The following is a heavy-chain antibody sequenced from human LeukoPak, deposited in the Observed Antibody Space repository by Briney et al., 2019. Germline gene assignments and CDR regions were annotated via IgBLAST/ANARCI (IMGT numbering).Heavy chain of an antibody. CDR1: GYTFTSYY. V-gene: IGHV1-46*01. CDR2: INPSGGST. Sequence: ASVKVSCKAPGYTFTSYYMHWVRQAPGQGLEWMGIINPSGGSTSYAQNFPRRVTITRDTSTSTVYMELSSLRSEDTAVYYCARTDCTNGVCYIPYFDYWGQGTLVTVSS. D-gene: IGHD2-8*01. J-gene: IGHJ4*02. CDR3: ARTDCTNGVCYIPYFDY.